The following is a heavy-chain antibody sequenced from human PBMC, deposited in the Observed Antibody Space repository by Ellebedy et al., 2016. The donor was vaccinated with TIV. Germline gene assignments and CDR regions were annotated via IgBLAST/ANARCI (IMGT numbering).Heavy chain of an antibody. CDR3: ARPKTDSVVLPAAPDY. J-gene: IGHJ4*02. CDR1: GFTFSSYV. V-gene: IGHV3-33*01. D-gene: IGHD2-2*01. Sequence: PGGSLRLSCAASGFTFSSYVMHWVRQAPGTGLEWVAVIWYDGRNKYYADSVKGRFTISRDNSKNTLFLQMNSLRAEDTAVYYCARPKTDSVVLPAAPDYWGQGALVTVSS. CDR2: IWYDGRNK.